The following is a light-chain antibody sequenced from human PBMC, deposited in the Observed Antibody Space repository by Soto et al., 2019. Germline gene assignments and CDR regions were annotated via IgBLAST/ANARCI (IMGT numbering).Light chain of an antibody. J-gene: IGKJ5*01. CDR1: QGISSY. CDR2: AAS. V-gene: IGKV1-8*01. CDR3: QKYYSNQIT. Sequence: AIRMTQSPSSFSASTGDRVTITCRASQGISSYLAWYQQKPGKAPKLLIYAASTLQSGVPSRFSGSGSGTVFTLTISCLQSEVFATYYCQKYYSNQITFGQGKRLEIK.